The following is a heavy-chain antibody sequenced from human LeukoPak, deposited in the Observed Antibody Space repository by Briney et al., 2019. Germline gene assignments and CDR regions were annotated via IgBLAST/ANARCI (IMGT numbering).Heavy chain of an antibody. J-gene: IGHJ4*02. CDR2: INHSGST. CDR1: GFSFKDYW. V-gene: IGHV4-34*01. CDR3: ARRFSWVKRTIVGAVAGFDY. Sequence: GSLRLSCAASGFSFKDYWMSWVRQAPGKGLEWIGEINHSGSTNYNPSLRSRVTISVDTSKNQFSLKLSSVTAADTAVYYCARRFSWVKRTIVGAVAGFDYWGQGTLVTVSS. D-gene: IGHD1-26*01.